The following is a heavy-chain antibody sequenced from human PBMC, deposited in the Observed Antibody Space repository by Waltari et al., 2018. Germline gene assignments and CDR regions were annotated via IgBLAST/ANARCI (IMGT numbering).Heavy chain of an antibody. Sequence: QVQLVQSGAEVKKPGASVKVSCKASGYTFTSYDINWVRQATGQGLEWMGWMNPNSGNTGYAQKFQGRVTRTRNTSISTAYMELSSLRSEDTAVYYCARAPRTYYYDSSGYSVYWGQGTLVTVSS. D-gene: IGHD3-22*01. CDR2: MNPNSGNT. J-gene: IGHJ4*02. CDR1: GYTFTSYD. CDR3: ARAPRTYYYDSSGYSVY. V-gene: IGHV1-8*01.